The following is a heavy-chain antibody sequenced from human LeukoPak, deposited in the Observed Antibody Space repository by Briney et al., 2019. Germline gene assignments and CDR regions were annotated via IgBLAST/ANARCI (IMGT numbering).Heavy chain of an antibody. D-gene: IGHD3-22*01. CDR1: GYTFTSYG. Sequence: RASVKVSCTASGYTFTSYGISWVRQAPGQGLEWMGWISAYNGNTNYAQKLQGRVTVTTDTSTSTAYMELRSLRSDDTAVYYCARGDYYDSSGRFDYWGQGTLVTVSS. V-gene: IGHV1-18*01. CDR3: ARGDYYDSSGRFDY. CDR2: ISAYNGNT. J-gene: IGHJ4*02.